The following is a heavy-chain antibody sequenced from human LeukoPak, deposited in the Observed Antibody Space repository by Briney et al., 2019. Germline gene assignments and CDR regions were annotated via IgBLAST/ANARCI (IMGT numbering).Heavy chain of an antibody. Sequence: ASVKVSCKASGYTFTSYGINWVRQAPGQGLEWMGMIYPRDGSTSYAQKFQGRVTVTSDTSTSTVHMELSGLRSEDTAVYYCARDQEGFDYWGQGTLVTVSS. J-gene: IGHJ4*02. CDR2: IYPRDGST. CDR3: ARDQEGFDY. V-gene: IGHV1-46*01. CDR1: GYTFTSYG.